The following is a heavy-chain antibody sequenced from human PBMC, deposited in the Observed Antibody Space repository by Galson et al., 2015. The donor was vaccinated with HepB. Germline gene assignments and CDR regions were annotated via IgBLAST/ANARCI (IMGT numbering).Heavy chain of an antibody. J-gene: IGHJ6*02. CDR2: IIPILGIA. CDR1: GGTFSSYT. Sequence: SVKVSCKASGGTFSSYTISWVRQAPGQGLEWMGRIIPILGIANYAQKFQGRVTITADKSTSTAYMELSSLRSEDTAVYYCARALGAYSSGWYHGMDVWGQGTTVTVSS. D-gene: IGHD6-19*01. CDR3: ARALGAYSSGWYHGMDV. V-gene: IGHV1-69*02.